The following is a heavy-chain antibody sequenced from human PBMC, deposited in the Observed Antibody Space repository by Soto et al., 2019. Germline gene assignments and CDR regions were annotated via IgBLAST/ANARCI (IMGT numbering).Heavy chain of an antibody. Sequence: KASETLSLTCDVSGDSISTYYWSWIRQPPGKGLEWIGYVYYSGSTLYNPSLESRVTLSIDMSKKQASLKLNSVIAADTAVYYCARTRMIESWIDYWGHGTLVTVSS. J-gene: IGHJ4*01. V-gene: IGHV4-59*01. CDR2: VYYSGST. CDR1: GDSISTYY. D-gene: IGHD2-21*01. CDR3: ARTRMIESWIDY.